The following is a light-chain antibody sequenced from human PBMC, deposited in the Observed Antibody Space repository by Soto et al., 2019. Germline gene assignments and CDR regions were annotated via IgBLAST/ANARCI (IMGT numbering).Light chain of an antibody. V-gene: IGLV2-8*01. Sequence: QSVLTQPPSASGSPGQSVTISCTGTSSDVGANNDYVSWYQQHPGKVPKLMIYEVSKRPPGAPDRFSGSKSGNTASLTVYGLQADDEADYYCSSYAGSDNFVFGTATKVTVL. CDR2: EVS. J-gene: IGLJ1*01. CDR3: SSYAGSDNFV. CDR1: SSDVGANNDY.